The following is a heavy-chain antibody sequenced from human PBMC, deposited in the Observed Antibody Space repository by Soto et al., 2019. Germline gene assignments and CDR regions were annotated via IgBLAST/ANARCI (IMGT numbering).Heavy chain of an antibody. V-gene: IGHV1-18*01. Sequence: QVQLVQSGPEVKKPGASVRVSCKDSGSTFINFGFSWVRQAPGQGLAWLGWISASNGNTYYAQKFQGRITLTTHAPATTAYMDLRTLTSDDTAVYFCARGHGFRDGVYGPAPVDWGQGTLVTVSS. CDR3: ARGHGFRDGVYGPAPVD. CDR2: ISASNGNT. D-gene: IGHD4-17*01. J-gene: IGHJ4*02. CDR1: GSTFINFG.